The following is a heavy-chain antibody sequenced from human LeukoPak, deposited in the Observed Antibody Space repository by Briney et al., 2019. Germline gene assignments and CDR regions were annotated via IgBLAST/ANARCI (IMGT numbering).Heavy chain of an antibody. D-gene: IGHD1-1*01. J-gene: IGHJ4*02. V-gene: IGHV1-18*01. CDR1: GYTFTSYG. Sequence: ASVKVSCKASGYTFTSYGISWVRQAPGQGLEWMGWISAYNGNTNYVQKLQGRVTMTTDTSTSTAYRELSRLRSDDTAVYYCARGYRNWNDKVLAYWGQGTLVTVSS. CDR2: ISAYNGNT. CDR3: ARGYRNWNDKVLAY.